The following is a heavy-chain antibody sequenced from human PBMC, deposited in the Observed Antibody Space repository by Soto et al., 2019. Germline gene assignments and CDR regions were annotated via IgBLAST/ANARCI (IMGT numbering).Heavy chain of an antibody. D-gene: IGHD2-2*01. CDR1: GGTFSSYA. Sequence: SVKVSFKASGGTFSSYAISWVRQAPGQGLELMGGIIPIFGTANYAQKFQGRVTITADESTSTAYMELSSLRSEDAAVYYCGRVTGDYCSSTICCRTDVWGQGTTVTVSS. V-gene: IGHV1-69*13. J-gene: IGHJ6*02. CDR3: GRVTGDYCSSTICCRTDV. CDR2: IIPIFGTA.